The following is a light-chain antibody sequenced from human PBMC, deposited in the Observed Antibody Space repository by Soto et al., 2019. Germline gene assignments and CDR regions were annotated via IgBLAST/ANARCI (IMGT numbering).Light chain of an antibody. CDR3: QQYTDSFPT. CDR1: QNINTW. Sequence: DIPMTQSPSTLSASVGDRVTISCRASQNINTWLAWYKQQPGKAPQLLIYKASSLESGVPSRFSGSGSGTDFTLTISSLRPDDFVTFYCQQYTDSFPTFGQGTKAEIK. J-gene: IGKJ1*01. V-gene: IGKV1-5*03. CDR2: KAS.